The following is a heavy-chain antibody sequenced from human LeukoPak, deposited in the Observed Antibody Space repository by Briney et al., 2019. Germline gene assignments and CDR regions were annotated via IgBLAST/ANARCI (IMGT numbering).Heavy chain of an antibody. D-gene: IGHD3-22*01. CDR2: FDPEDGET. CDR3: HSSGYYYGNWFDP. CDR1: GYTLTELS. Sequence: ASVKVFCKVSGYTLTELSMHWVRQAPGKGLEWMGGFDPEDGETIYAQKFQGRVTMTEDTSTDTAYMELSSLRSEDTAVYYCHSSGYYYGNWFDPWGQGTLVTVSS. J-gene: IGHJ5*02. V-gene: IGHV1-24*01.